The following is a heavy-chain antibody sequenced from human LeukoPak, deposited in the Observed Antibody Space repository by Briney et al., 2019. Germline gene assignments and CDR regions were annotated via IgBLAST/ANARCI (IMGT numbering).Heavy chain of an antibody. J-gene: IGHJ4*02. CDR3: AREVDTAMVDY. CDR2: IKQDGSEK. D-gene: IGHD5-18*01. CDR1: GFTFSSYW. V-gene: IGHV3-7*01. Sequence: GGSLRLSCAASGFTFSSYWMSWVRQAPGKGLEWVANIKQDGSEKYDVDSVKGRFTISRDNAKNSLYLQMNSLRAEDTAVYYCAREVDTAMVDYWGQGTLVTVSS.